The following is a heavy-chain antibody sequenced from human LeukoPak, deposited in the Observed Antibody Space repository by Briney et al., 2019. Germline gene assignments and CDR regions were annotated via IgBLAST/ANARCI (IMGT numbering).Heavy chain of an antibody. D-gene: IGHD6-19*01. CDR2: IYYSGSS. CDR3: ARADSSGPYYYYGMDV. V-gene: IGHV4-59*01. Sequence: SETLSLTCTVPGGSISGYYWSWIRQPPGKGLEWIGYIYYSGSSNYNDSLKSRVTISVDTSKNQFSLKLRSVTAADTAVYYCARADSSGPYYYYGMDVWGQGTTVTVSS. J-gene: IGHJ6*02. CDR1: GGSISGYY.